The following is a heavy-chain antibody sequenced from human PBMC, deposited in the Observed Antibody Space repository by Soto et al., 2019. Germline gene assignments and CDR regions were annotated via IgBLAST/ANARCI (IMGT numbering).Heavy chain of an antibody. D-gene: IGHD1-7*01. CDR1: GGTFRNYA. Sequence: AVKVSCKASGGTFRNYAFSWVRQAPGQGLEWMGGIIPIFGKANYEQRFQGRLTITADESTSTAYMELNSLRSEDTAVYFCARDLYINWYYPLDSWGQGTLVTVSS. CDR3: ARDLYINWYYPLDS. V-gene: IGHV1-69*13. CDR2: IIPIFGKA. J-gene: IGHJ4*02.